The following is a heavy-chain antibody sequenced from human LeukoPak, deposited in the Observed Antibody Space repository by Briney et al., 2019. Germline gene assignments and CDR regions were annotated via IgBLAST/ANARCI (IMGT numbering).Heavy chain of an antibody. V-gene: IGHV1-2*02. J-gene: IGHJ5*02. Sequence: AASVKVSCKASGYTFTGYYMHWVRQAPGQGLEWMGWINPNSGGTNYAQKFQGRVTMTRDTSISTAYMELSRLRSEDTAVYYCAREWHCSSTSCNNWFDPWGQGTLVTVSS. CDR1: GYTFTGYY. CDR3: AREWHCSSTSCNNWFDP. D-gene: IGHD2-2*01. CDR2: INPNSGGT.